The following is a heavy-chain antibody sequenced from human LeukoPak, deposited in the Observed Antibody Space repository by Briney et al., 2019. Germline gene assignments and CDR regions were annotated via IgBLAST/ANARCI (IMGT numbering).Heavy chain of an antibody. CDR3: ARRSGYSYGYHYYYYMDV. V-gene: IGHV4-59*01. D-gene: IGHD5-18*01. J-gene: IGHJ6*03. Sequence: KPSETLSLTCTVSGGSISSYYWSWIRQPPGKGLDWIGYIYYSGSTNYNPSLKSRVTISVDTSKNQFSLKLSSVTAADTAVYYCARRSGYSYGYHYYYYMDVWGKGTTVTVSS. CDR2: IYYSGST. CDR1: GGSISSYY.